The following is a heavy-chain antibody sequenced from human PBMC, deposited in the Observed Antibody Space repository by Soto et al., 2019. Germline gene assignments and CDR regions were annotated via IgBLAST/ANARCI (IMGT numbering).Heavy chain of an antibody. CDR1: GYSFTSYW. CDR2: IYPGDSDT. CDR3: ARRGYEYSSSSVYYYYYYGMDV. Sequence: EVQLVQSGAEVKKPGESLKISCKGSGYSFTSYWIGWVRQMPGKGLEWMGIIYPGDSDTRYSPSFQGQVTISADKSISTAYLQWSSLKASDTAMYYCARRGYEYSSSSVYYYYYYGMDVWGQGTTVTVSS. D-gene: IGHD6-6*01. V-gene: IGHV5-51*01. J-gene: IGHJ6*02.